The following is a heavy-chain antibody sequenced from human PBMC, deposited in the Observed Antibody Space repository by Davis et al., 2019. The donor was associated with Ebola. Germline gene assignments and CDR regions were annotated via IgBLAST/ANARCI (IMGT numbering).Heavy chain of an antibody. CDR3: ARAGAVAGIRWFDP. V-gene: IGHV3-7*01. CDR2: IKQDGSEK. CDR1: GFTFSSYW. D-gene: IGHD6-19*01. J-gene: IGHJ5*02. Sequence: PGGSLRLSCAASGFTFSSYWMSWVRQAPGKGLEWVANIKQDGSEKYYVDSVKGRFTISRDNAKNSLYLHMNSLRAEDTAVYYCARAGAVAGIRWFDPWGQGTLVTVSS.